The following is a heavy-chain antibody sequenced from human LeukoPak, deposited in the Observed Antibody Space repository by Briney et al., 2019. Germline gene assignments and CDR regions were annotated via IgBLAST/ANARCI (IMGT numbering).Heavy chain of an antibody. CDR1: GGSISSSNSY. V-gene: IGHV4-39*01. J-gene: IGHJ6*02. CDR2: VYNSGGT. Sequence: SETLSLTCTVPGGSISSSNSYWGWIRQPPGKGLEWIGGVYNSGGTSYNPSLKSRVIISKDTSKDQVSLRLSSVTVADTAVYYCARGPLGDGVVVTAIENYYYYGMDVWGQGTTVTVSS. CDR3: ARGPLGDGVVVTAIENYYYYGMDV. D-gene: IGHD2-21*02.